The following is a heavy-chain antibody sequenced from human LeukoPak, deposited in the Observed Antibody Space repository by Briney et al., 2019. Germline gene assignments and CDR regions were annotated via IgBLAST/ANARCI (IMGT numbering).Heavy chain of an antibody. CDR1: GFSFSSYD. V-gene: IGHV3-30*18. CDR3: AKDSSSSNYYYGMDV. J-gene: IGHJ6*02. D-gene: IGHD6-6*01. CDR2: MSDDGSNK. Sequence: GGSLRLSCAASGFSFSSYDMHWVRQAPGKGLKWVARMSDDGSNKYYGDSVKGRVTISRDNSKNTLFLQMNSLRAEDTAVYYCAKDSSSSNYYYGMDVWGQGTTVTVSS.